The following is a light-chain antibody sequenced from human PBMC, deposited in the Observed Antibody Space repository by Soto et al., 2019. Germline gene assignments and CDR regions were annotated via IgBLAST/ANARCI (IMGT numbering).Light chain of an antibody. J-gene: IGKJ5*01. CDR2: DAS. V-gene: IGKV3-11*01. Sequence: EFVVTQSPATLSLSPGERATLSCRASPSVSSSLAWYQQKPGQAPRLLIYDASKRATGIPARFSGSGSGTDFTLTISRLEPEDFAVYYCQQYGSSITFGQGTRLEIK. CDR3: QQYGSSIT. CDR1: PSVSSS.